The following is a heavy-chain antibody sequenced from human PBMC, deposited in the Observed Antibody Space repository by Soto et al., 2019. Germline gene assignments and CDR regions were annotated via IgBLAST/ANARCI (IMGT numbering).Heavy chain of an antibody. CDR1: GYTFTSYD. D-gene: IGHD3-3*01. V-gene: IGHV1-8*01. J-gene: IGHJ3*02. CDR3: AIGWGLRFLEWLNDAFDI. Sequence: ASVKVSCKASGYTFTSYDINWVRQATGQGLEWMGWMNPNSGNTGYAQKFQGRVTMTRNTSISTAYMELSSLRSEDTAVYYCAIGWGLRFLEWLNDAFDISGQGTMVTVSS. CDR2: MNPNSGNT.